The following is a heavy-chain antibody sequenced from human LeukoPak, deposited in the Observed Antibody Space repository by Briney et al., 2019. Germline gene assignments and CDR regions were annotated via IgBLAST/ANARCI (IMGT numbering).Heavy chain of an antibody. V-gene: IGHV4-38-2*02. D-gene: IGHD1-26*01. J-gene: IGHJ4*02. CDR2: IYHSGST. CDR3: ARDDLLIVGATPFDY. CDR1: GYSISSGYY. Sequence: SETLSLTCTVSGYSISSGYYWGWIRQPPGKGLEWIGSIYHSGSTYYNPSLKSRVTISVDTSKNQFSLKLNSVTTADTAVYYCARDDLLIVGATPFDYWGQGTLVTVSS.